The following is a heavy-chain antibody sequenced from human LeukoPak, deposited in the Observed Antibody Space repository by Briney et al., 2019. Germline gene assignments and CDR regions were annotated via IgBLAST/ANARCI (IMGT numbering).Heavy chain of an antibody. CDR2: IYYSGST. J-gene: IGHJ4*02. Sequence: PSETLSLTCTVSGGSISSSSYYWGWIRQPPGKGLEWIGSIYYSGSTYYNPSLKSRVTISVDTSKNQFSLKLSSVTAADTAVYYCAIETYGSIFNWGQGTLVTVSS. V-gene: IGHV4-39*02. CDR1: GGSISSSSYY. CDR3: AIETYGSIFN. D-gene: IGHD3-10*01.